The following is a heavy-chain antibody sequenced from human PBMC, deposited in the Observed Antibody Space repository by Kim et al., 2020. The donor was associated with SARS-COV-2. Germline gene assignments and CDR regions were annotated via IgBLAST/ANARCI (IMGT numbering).Heavy chain of an antibody. Sequence: PSLKGRVTISVDTSKNQFSLKLSSVTAADTAVYYCARESMVRGVIIGLDYWGQGTLVTVSS. V-gene: IGHV4-34*01. J-gene: IGHJ4*02. D-gene: IGHD3-10*01. CDR3: ARESMVRGVIIGLDY.